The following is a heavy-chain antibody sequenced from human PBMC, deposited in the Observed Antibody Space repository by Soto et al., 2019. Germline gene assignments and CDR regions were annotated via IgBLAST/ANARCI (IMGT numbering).Heavy chain of an antibody. CDR3: ARDRKYNWNYDWFDP. Sequence: PGGSLRLSCAASGFTFSNYWMSWGRQAPGKGLEWVANIKQDGSDEYYVDTVKGRFTISRDNAKNSLYLQINSLRAEDTAVYYCARDRKYNWNYDWFDPWGQGT. J-gene: IGHJ5*02. CDR1: GFTFSNYW. D-gene: IGHD1-7*01. V-gene: IGHV3-7*01. CDR2: IKQDGSDE.